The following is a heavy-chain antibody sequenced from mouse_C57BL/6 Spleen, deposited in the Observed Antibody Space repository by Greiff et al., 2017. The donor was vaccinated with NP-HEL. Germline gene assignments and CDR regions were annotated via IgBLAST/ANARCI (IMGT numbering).Heavy chain of an antibody. J-gene: IGHJ4*01. CDR1: GYSFTNYL. D-gene: IGHD1-1*01. CDR3: ARGGITTVVAQYYAMDY. Sequence: QVHVKQSGAELVRPGTSVKVSCKASGYSFTNYLIEWVKQRPGQGLEWIGVINPGGGGTNYHEKFKGQATLTADKSSSTAYMQLSSLTSEDSAVYIWARGGITTVVAQYYAMDYWGQGTTVTVSS. V-gene: IGHV1-54*01. CDR2: INPGGGGT.